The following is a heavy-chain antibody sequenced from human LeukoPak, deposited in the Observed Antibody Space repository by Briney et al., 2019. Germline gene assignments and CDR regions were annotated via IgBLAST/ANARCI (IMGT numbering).Heavy chain of an antibody. J-gene: IGHJ5*02. CDR3: ARGSSIHSGYYYGSGSYKNWFDP. Sequence: SSETLSLTCAVYGGSFSGYYWSWIRQPPGKGLEWIGEINHSGSTNYNPSLKSRVTISVDTSKNQFSLKLRSVTAADTAVYYCARGSSIHSGYYYGSGSYKNWFDPWGQGTLVTVSS. CDR1: GGSFSGYY. CDR2: INHSGST. D-gene: IGHD3-10*01. V-gene: IGHV4-34*01.